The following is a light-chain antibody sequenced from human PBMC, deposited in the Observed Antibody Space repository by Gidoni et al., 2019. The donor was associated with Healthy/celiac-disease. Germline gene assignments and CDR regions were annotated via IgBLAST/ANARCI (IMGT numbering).Light chain of an antibody. CDR2: KAS. Sequence: DIQMTQPPPPRSAVVGERVTISCRDSQSISSLLAWYQQKPGKDPKLLIYKASTLESGVPSRFSGSGAGKEFALTISSLQPDDFATYYCKQYSSYSWTFXXXTKVEIK. J-gene: IGKJ1*01. CDR3: KQYSSYSWT. V-gene: IGKV1-5*03. CDR1: QSISSL.